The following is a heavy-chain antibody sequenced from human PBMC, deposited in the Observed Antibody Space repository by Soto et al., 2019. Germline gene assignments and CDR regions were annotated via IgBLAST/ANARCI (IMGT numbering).Heavy chain of an antibody. CDR1: GYTFTGYY. V-gene: IGHV1-2*04. Sequence: GASVKVSCKASGYTFTGYYMHWVRQAPGQGLEWMGWINPNSGGTNYAQKFQGWVTMTRDTSISTAYMELSRLRSDDTAVYYCARESRITIFGVVIWYFDYWGQGTLVTVSS. CDR2: INPNSGGT. J-gene: IGHJ4*02. D-gene: IGHD3-3*01. CDR3: ARESRITIFGVVIWYFDY.